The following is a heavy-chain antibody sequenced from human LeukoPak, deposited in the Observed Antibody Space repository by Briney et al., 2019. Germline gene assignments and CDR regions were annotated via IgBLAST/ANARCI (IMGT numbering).Heavy chain of an antibody. CDR2: INTDGSST. CDR3: ATHGYSELRYFDWSTNE. J-gene: IGHJ4*02. CDR1: GFTFSSYW. V-gene: IGHV3-74*01. D-gene: IGHD3-9*01. Sequence: GGSLRLSCAASGFTFSSYWKHWVRQAPGKGLVWVSRINTDGSSTSYADSVKGRFTISRDNAKKSLYLQMDSLRAEDTAVYYCATHGYSELRYFDWSTNEWGQGTLVTVSS.